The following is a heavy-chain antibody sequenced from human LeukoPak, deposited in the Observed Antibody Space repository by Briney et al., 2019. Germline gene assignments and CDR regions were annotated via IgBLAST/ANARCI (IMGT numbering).Heavy chain of an antibody. J-gene: IGHJ5*02. CDR1: GFTFSGSA. D-gene: IGHD2-15*01. V-gene: IGHV3-73*01. CDR3: TRDRGTYNWFDP. CDR2: IDKKDNLYAT. Sequence: GGPLRLSCAASGFTFSGSAVHWVRQSSGEGLEWVGHIDKKDNLYATAYAESVKGRFTISRDDSKDTAFLHMDSLKTEDTALYYCTRDRGTYNWFDPWGQGTLVTVSS.